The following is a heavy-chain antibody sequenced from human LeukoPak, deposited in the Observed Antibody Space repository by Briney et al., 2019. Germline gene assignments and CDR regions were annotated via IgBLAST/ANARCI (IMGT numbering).Heavy chain of an antibody. V-gene: IGHV1-8*01. CDR3: ARGPQILVVPAAMHLDY. CDR2: MNPNSGNT. J-gene: IGHJ4*02. Sequence: ASVKVSCKASGYTFTSYDISWVRQATGQGLEWMGWMNPNSGNTGYAQKFQGRVTMTRNTSISTAYMELSSLRSEDTAVYYCARGPQILVVPAAMHLDYWGQGTLVTVSS. D-gene: IGHD2-2*01. CDR1: GYTFTSYD.